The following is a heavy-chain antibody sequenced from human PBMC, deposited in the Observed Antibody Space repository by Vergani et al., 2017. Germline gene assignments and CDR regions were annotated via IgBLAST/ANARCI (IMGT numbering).Heavy chain of an antibody. CDR1: GGSFTSYH. Sequence: QVQLQQWGGGLLKPSETLSLTCVVNGGSFTSYHWTWIRQSPGEGLEWVGDIDHTGRPDYNPSLKSRLTMSGDKSRNHFSLTLNSVTATDTAIYFCARVNTETNGHLYYYYYMDVWGQGTAVTVS. V-gene: IGHV4-34*01. J-gene: IGHJ6*03. D-gene: IGHD4-11*01. CDR3: ARVNTETNGHLYYYYYMDV. CDR2: IDHTGRP.